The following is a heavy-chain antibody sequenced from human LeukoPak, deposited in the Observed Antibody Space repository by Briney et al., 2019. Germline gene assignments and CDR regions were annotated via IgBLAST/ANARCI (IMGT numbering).Heavy chain of an antibody. CDR1: GGSISSSSYY. D-gene: IGHD4-23*01. V-gene: IGHV4-39*01. CDR3: ARLVRSLRAFDI. J-gene: IGHJ3*02. CDR2: IYYSGST. Sequence: PSETLSLTCTVSGGSISSSSYYWGWIRQPPGKGLEWIGSIYYSGSTYYNPSLKSRVTISVDTSKNQLSLKLSSVTAADTAVYYCARLVRSLRAFDIWGQGTMVTVSS.